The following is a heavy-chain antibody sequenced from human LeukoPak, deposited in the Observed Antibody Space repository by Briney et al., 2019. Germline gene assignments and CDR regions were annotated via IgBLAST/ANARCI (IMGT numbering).Heavy chain of an antibody. CDR1: GYTFTSYD. Sequence: ASVKVSCKASGYTFTSYDINWVRQATGHGLEWMGWMNPNSGNTGYAQKFQGRVNMTRNTSISTAYMELSSLRSEDTAVYYCAITMIVVVITTYDAFDIWGQGTMVTVSS. CDR3: AITMIVVVITTYDAFDI. J-gene: IGHJ3*02. D-gene: IGHD3-22*01. CDR2: MNPNSGNT. V-gene: IGHV1-8*01.